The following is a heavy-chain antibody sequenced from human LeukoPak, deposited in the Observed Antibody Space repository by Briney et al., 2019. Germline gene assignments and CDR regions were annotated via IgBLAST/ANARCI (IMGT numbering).Heavy chain of an antibody. J-gene: IGHJ4*02. CDR3: TGGALDY. Sequence: GGSLRLSCAAPGFTFSDYWMSWVRQAPGQGLEWVAKINQDGREQHFVDSVKGRFTISRDNAKNSLCLQMDSLRAEDTAVYYCTGGALDYWGQGALVTVSS. V-gene: IGHV3-7*04. CDR2: INQDGREQ. CDR1: GFTFSDYW.